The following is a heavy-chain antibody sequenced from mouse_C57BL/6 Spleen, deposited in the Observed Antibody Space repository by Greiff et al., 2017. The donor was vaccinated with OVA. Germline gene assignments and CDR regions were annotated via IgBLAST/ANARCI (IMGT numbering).Heavy chain of an antibody. CDR2: ISYDGSN. Sequence: VQLKESGPGLVKPSQSLSLTCSVTGYSITSGYYWNWIRQFPGNKLEWMGYISYDGSNNYNPSLKNRISITRDTSKNQFFLKLNSVTTEDTATYYCARGYDYAAYWGQGTLVTVSA. D-gene: IGHD2-4*01. V-gene: IGHV3-6*01. CDR1: GYSITSGYY. J-gene: IGHJ3*01. CDR3: ARGYDYAAY.